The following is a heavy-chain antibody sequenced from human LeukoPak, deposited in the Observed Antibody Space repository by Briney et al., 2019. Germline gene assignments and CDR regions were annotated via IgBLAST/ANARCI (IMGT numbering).Heavy chain of an antibody. V-gene: IGHV1-8*01. CDR3: ARDPPISATIHDAFDI. CDR1: GYTFTSYD. Sequence: VASVKVSCKASGYTFTSYDINWVRQATGQGLEWMGWMNPNSGNTGYAQKFQGRVTMTRNTSISTVYMELSSLRSEDTAVYYCARDPPISATIHDAFDIWGQGTMVTVSS. D-gene: IGHD5-24*01. CDR2: MNPNSGNT. J-gene: IGHJ3*02.